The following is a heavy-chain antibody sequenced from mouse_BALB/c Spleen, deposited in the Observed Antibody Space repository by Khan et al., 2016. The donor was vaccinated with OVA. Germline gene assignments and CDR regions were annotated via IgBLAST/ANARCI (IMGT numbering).Heavy chain of an antibody. Sequence: EVQLQESGPDLVKPGASVKISCKTSGYSFTGYYIHWVKQSQGKSLEWIGRVNPNNGGTTYNQTFKGKAILTVEKSSSTAYMELRSLTSEDSAVYYCGRISIITVEGFAYWGQGTLVTVSA. CDR3: GRISIITVEGFAY. V-gene: IGHV1-18*01. CDR2: VNPNNGGT. J-gene: IGHJ3*01. D-gene: IGHD1-1*01. CDR1: GYSFTGYY.